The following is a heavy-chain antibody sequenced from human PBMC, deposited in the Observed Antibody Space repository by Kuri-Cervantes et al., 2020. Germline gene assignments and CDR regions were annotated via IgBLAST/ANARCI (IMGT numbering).Heavy chain of an antibody. CDR3: AREGPYDILTGYSDKTYYYYYMDV. Sequence: GGSLRLSCAASGFTFDDYAMHWVRQAPGKGLEWISYMYISGSTVFYADSVKGRFTISRDNAKNSLYLQMNSLRAEDTAVYYCAREGPYDILTGYSDKTYYYYYMDVWGKGTTVTVSS. CDR1: GFTFDDYA. D-gene: IGHD3-9*01. J-gene: IGHJ6*03. V-gene: IGHV3-48*03. CDR2: MYISGSTV.